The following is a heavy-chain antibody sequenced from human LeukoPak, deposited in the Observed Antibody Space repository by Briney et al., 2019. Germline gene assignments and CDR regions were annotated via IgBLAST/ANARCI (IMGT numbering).Heavy chain of an antibody. V-gene: IGHV3-30-3*02. CDR3: AKSGPSRSHFDY. CDR1: GFTFSSYA. D-gene: IGHD2-2*01. Sequence: PGGSLRLSCATSGFTFSSYALHWVRQAPGKGLEWVAFISYDGSNKYYADSVKGRFIISRDNSENTLYLQMNSLRADDTAVYYCAKSGPSRSHFDYWGQGTLVTVSS. CDR2: ISYDGSNK. J-gene: IGHJ4*02.